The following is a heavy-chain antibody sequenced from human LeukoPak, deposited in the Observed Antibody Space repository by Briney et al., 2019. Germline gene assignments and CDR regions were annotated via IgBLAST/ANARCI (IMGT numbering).Heavy chain of an antibody. Sequence: GGSLRLSCAASGFTFSSYSMNWVRQAPGKGLEWVSSISSSSSYIYYADSVKGRFTISRDNAKNSLYLQMNSLRAEDTAVYYCGRGVGSVDIVATIVGEGNYFYHYGMGVWGQRATVTVS. CDR1: GFTFSSYS. J-gene: IGHJ6*02. CDR3: GRGVGSVDIVATIVGEGNYFYHYGMGV. D-gene: IGHD5-12*01. V-gene: IGHV3-21*01. CDR2: ISSSSSYI.